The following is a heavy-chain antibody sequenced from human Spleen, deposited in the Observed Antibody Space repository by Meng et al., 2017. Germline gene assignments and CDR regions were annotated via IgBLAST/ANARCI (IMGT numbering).Heavy chain of an antibody. CDR1: GYNFITYD. D-gene: IGHD2-21*02. CDR2: ISAANGNT. J-gene: IGHJ4*02. V-gene: IGHV1-3*01. CDR3: ARTTVTGYFDY. Sequence: QLQPVQSGAEVKKAGDSMKVSCKASGYNFITYDMHWVRQAPGQRLEWMGWISAANGNTKYSQKFQGRVTITRDTSANTAYMELSSLRSEDTAFYYCARTTVTGYFDYWGQGTLVTVSS.